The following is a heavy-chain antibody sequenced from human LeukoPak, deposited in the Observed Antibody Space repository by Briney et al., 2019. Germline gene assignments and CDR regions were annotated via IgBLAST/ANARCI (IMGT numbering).Heavy chain of an antibody. D-gene: IGHD2-15*01. V-gene: IGHV3-15*01. Sequence: GGSLRLSCAASAFTFSNAWMNWVRQAPGKGLEWVGRIKSKTDGGTTDYAATVKGRFTISRDDSKNTLYLQINRLKTEYTTVYYCTTEERVSSGYCSGGSCYIDYWGQGTLVTVSS. J-gene: IGHJ4*02. CDR3: TTEERVSSGYCSGGSCYIDY. CDR1: AFTFSNAW. CDR2: IKSKTDGGTT.